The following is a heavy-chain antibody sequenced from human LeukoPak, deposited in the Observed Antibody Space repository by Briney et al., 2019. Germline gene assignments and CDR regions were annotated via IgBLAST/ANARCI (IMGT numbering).Heavy chain of an antibody. J-gene: IGHJ4*02. V-gene: IGHV3-21*01. CDR3: ARELVRDYSPLGY. D-gene: IGHD4-11*01. CDR2: ISSSSSYI. Sequence: GGSLRLSCAASGFTFSDHYIDWVRQAPGKGLEWVSSISSSSSYIYYADSVKGRFTISRDNAKNSLYLQMNSLRAEDTAVYYCARELVRDYSPLGYWGQGTLVTVSS. CDR1: GFTFSDHY.